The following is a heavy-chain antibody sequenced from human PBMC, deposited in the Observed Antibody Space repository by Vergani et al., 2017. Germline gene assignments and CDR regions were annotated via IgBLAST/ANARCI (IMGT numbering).Heavy chain of an antibody. Sequence: QVQLVQSGAEVKKPGASAKVSCKASGYTFTSYYMHLVRQAPGQGLEWMGIINPSGGSTSYEQKFQGRVTMTRDTSTSTVYMELSSLRSEDTAVYYCAGGNLGYCSGGSCYSEVGWFDPWGQGTLVTVSS. CDR2: INPSGGST. V-gene: IGHV1-46*01. CDR3: AGGNLGYCSGGSCYSEVGWFDP. J-gene: IGHJ5*02. D-gene: IGHD2-15*01. CDR1: GYTFTSYY.